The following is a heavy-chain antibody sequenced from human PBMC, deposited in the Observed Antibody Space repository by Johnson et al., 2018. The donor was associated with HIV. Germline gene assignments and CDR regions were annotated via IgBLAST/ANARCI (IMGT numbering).Heavy chain of an antibody. CDR1: GFTFSSYG. V-gene: IGHV3-30*18. D-gene: IGHD3-10*01. Sequence: QMQLVESGGGLVQTGGSLRLSCAASGFTFSSYGMHWVRQAPGKGLEWVAVISYDGSNKYYADSVKGRFTISRDNSKNTLYLQMNSLRAEDTAVYYCAKNSAAFDIWGQGTMVTVSS. J-gene: IGHJ3*02. CDR3: AKNSAAFDI. CDR2: ISYDGSNK.